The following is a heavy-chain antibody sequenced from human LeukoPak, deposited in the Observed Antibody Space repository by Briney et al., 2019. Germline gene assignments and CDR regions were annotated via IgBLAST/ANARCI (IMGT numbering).Heavy chain of an antibody. CDR1: GYTFISYG. CDR3: ARRENYYDSSGYYHVDY. CDR2: ISGYNGNT. J-gene: IGHJ4*02. Sequence: ASVKVSCKASGYTFISYGINWVRQAPGQGLEWMGWISGYNGNTNYAQKLQGRVTMTTDTSTSTAYMELRSLRSDDTALYFCARRENYYDSSGYYHVDYWGQGTLVTVSS. V-gene: IGHV1-18*01. D-gene: IGHD3-22*01.